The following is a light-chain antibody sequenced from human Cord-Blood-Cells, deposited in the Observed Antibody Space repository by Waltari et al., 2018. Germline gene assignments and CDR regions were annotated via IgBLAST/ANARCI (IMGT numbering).Light chain of an antibody. Sequence: DIQMTQSPSSLSASVGDRVTITCRASQCISNYLAWYQQKPGKVPKLLIYAASTLQSGVPSRFSGSGSGTDFTLTISSLQPEDVATYYWQQSYSTMYTFGQGTKLEIK. CDR3: QQSYSTMYT. CDR2: AAS. J-gene: IGKJ2*01. CDR1: QCISNY. V-gene: IGKV1-27*01.